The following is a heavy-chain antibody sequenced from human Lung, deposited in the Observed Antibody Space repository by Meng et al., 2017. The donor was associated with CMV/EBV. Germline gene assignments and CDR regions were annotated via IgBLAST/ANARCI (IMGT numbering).Heavy chain of an antibody. J-gene: IGHJ4*02. Sequence: GGSLRLXCAASGFSFSDYYMDWVRQAPEKGLEWVGRIRNKANSYTTEYAASVKGRLIISRDDSENSLNLQMNSLKTEDTAVYYCTRAVSYSGRSYFDSWGQGTLVPVSS. CDR2: IRNKANSYTT. CDR3: TRAVSYSGRSYFDS. V-gene: IGHV3-72*01. CDR1: GFSFSDYY. D-gene: IGHD1-26*01.